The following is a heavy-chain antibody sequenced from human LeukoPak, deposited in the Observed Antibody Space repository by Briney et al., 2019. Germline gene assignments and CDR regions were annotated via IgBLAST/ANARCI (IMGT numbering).Heavy chain of an antibody. J-gene: IGHJ6*02. CDR1: GFTFSSYG. CDR3: AKESGYYYYYGMDV. Sequence: GRSLRLSCAASGFTFSSYGMHWVRQAPGKGLEWVAVISYDGSNKYYADSVKGRFTISRDNSKNTLYLQMNSLRAEDTAVYYCAKESGYYYYYGMDVWGQGTTVTVSS. CDR2: ISYDGSNK. V-gene: IGHV3-30*18.